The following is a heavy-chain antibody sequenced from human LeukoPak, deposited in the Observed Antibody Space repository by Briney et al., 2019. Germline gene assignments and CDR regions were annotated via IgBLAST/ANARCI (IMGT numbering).Heavy chain of an antibody. CDR1: GGTFSSYA. CDR3: ARYGDYGDYDY. Sequence: ALVKVSCKASGGTFSSYAISWVRQAPGQGLEWMGGIIPIFGTANYAQKFQGRVTITTDESTSTAYMELSSLRSEDTAVYYCARYGDYGDYDYWGQGTLVTVSS. CDR2: IIPIFGTA. V-gene: IGHV1-69*05. J-gene: IGHJ4*02. D-gene: IGHD4-17*01.